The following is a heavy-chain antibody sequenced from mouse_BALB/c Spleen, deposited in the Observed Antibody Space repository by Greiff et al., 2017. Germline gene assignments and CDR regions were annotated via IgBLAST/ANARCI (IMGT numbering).Heavy chain of an antibody. V-gene: IGHV5-17*02. D-gene: IGHD2-2*01. Sequence: EVMLVESGGGLVQPGGSRKLSCAASGFTFSSFGMHWVRQAPEKGLEWVAYISSGSSTIYYADTVKGRFTISRDNPKNTLFLQMTSLRSEDTAMYYCARTVGLHWKDFDYWGQGTTLTVSS. CDR2: ISSGSSTI. J-gene: IGHJ2*01. CDR3: ARTVGLHWKDFDY. CDR1: GFTFSSFG.